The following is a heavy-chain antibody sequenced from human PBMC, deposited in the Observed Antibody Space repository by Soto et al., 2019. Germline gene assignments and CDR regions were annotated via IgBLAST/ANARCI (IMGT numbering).Heavy chain of an antibody. CDR1: GGTFSSYR. J-gene: IGHJ4*02. D-gene: IGHD6-13*01. CDR2: IVPIYRTA. Sequence: QVQLVQSGAEVKKPGSSVKVSCKASGGTFSSYRINWVRQAPGQGLEWVGGIVPIYRTADYAQKFQGRVTITADESARTAYMELRSLKSQVTAVYYCARDSGAKLSSSWGQGTLVTVSS. V-gene: IGHV1-69*01. CDR3: ARDSGAKLSSS.